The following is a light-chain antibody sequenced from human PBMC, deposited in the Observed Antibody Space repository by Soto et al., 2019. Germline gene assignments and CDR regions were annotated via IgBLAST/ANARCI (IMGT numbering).Light chain of an antibody. V-gene: IGLV2-14*01. CDR1: SGDIGSYNR. J-gene: IGLJ1*01. CDR3: SSYTNINTRACV. Sequence: QSVLTQPASVSGSPGQSITISCTVTSGDIGSYNRVSWYQQHPGKAPKLIIYEVTDRPSGVSNRFSGSKSGNTVSLTISGLQAEDEAEYYCSSYTNINTRACVFGTGTKVTVL. CDR2: EVT.